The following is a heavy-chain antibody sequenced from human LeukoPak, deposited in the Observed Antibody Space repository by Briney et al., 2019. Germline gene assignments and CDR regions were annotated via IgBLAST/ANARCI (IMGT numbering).Heavy chain of an antibody. Sequence: VSVKVSCKASGYTFTSYAMHWVRQAPGQRLEWMGWINAGNGNTKYSQKFQGRVTITRDTSASTAYMELSSLRSEDTAVYYCASDSGRGTIVWLARWGQGTLVTVSS. CDR1: GYTFTSYA. CDR2: INAGNGNT. CDR3: ASDSGRGTIVWLAR. V-gene: IGHV1-3*01. J-gene: IGHJ4*02. D-gene: IGHD3-9*01.